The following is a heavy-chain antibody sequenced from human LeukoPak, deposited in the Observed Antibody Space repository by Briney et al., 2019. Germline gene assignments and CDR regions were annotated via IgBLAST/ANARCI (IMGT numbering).Heavy chain of an antibody. J-gene: IGHJ4*02. V-gene: IGHV3-30*03. CDR1: GFTFSSYG. D-gene: IGHD3-3*01. CDR2: ISYDGSNK. Sequence: GGSLRLSCAASGFTFSSYGMHWVRQAPGKGLEWVAVISYDGSNKYYADSVKGRFTISRDNSKNTLYLQMSSLRAEDTAVYYCASTDFWSGYYSAYWGQGTLVTVSS. CDR3: ASTDFWSGYYSAY.